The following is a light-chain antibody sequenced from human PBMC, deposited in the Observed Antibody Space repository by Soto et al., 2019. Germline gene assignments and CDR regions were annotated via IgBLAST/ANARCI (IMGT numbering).Light chain of an antibody. CDR2: AAS. J-gene: IGKJ5*01. CDR3: RQTYTTLSIT. CDR1: ESISRH. Sequence: DIQMTQSPSSLSGSVGDRVTITCRASESISRHLNWYQQKPGKAPKLLIYAASSLQNGVPSRFRGGGSGTDFTLTISNLQPEDFATYYCRQTYTTLSITFGQGTRLDIK. V-gene: IGKV1-39*01.